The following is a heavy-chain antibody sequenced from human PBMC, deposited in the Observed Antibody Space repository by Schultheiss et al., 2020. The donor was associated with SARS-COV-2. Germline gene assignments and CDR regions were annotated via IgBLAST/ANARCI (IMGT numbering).Heavy chain of an antibody. CDR1: GFTFSSYG. Sequence: GESLKISCAASGFTFSSYGMHWVRQAPGKGLEWVAVISYDGSNKYYADSVKGRFTISRDNSKNTLYLQMNSLRAEDTAVYYCAKTGVVPAAIGKIYYYYYYYMDVWGKGTTVTVSS. CDR3: AKTGVVPAAIGKIYYYYYYYMDV. CDR2: ISYDGSNK. D-gene: IGHD2-2*02. J-gene: IGHJ6*03. V-gene: IGHV3-30*18.